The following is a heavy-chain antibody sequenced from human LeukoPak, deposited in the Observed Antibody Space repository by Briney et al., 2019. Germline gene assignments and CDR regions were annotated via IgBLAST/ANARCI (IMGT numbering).Heavy chain of an antibody. J-gene: IGHJ6*03. Sequence: SETLSLTCTVSGGSISSSSYYWDWVRQPPGKGLEWIGSIYYSGSTYYNPSLKSRVTISVDTSKNQFSLKLSSVTAADTAVYYCMVRGGPDYYYYYMDVWGKGTTVTVSS. CDR2: IYYSGST. CDR3: MVRGGPDYYYYYMDV. V-gene: IGHV4-39*07. CDR1: GGSISSSSYY. D-gene: IGHD3-10*01.